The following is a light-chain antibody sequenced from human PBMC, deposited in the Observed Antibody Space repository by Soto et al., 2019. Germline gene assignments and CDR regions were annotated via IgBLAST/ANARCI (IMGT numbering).Light chain of an antibody. CDR2: KAT. CDR1: QSITTW. J-gene: IGKJ2*01. Sequence: DIQMTQFPSTLSASVGDRVTITCRASQSITTWLAWYQQKPGKAPKLLIYKATNLQSGVPSRFSGSGSGTEFSLTISSLQPDDFATYYCQRYNDYQYIFGQGTKLEIK. CDR3: QRYNDYQYI. V-gene: IGKV1-5*03.